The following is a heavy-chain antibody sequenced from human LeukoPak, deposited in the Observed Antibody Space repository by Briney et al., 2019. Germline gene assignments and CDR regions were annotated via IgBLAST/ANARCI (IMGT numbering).Heavy chain of an antibody. Sequence: SETLSLTCAVYGGSFSGYYWSWIRQPPGKGPERIGEINHSGSTNYNPSLKSRVTISVDTSKNQFSLKLSSVTAADTAVYYCAGMTGYGFDPWGQGTLVTVSS. CDR3: AGMTGYGFDP. V-gene: IGHV4-34*01. CDR2: INHSGST. D-gene: IGHD3-9*01. CDR1: GGSFSGYY. J-gene: IGHJ5*02.